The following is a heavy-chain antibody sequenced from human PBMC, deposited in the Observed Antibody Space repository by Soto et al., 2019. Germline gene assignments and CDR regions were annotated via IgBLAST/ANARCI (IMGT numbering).Heavy chain of an antibody. D-gene: IGHD3-22*01. CDR2: IGNKASGEST. V-gene: IGHV3-49*03. Sequence: GGSLRLSCTVSGFPFGDSAMSWFRQAPGKGLEWVGLIGNKASGESTEYAASVKGRFTISRDDSKSIDYLQMNSLKTEDAALSHCARYYFDSSGYYAYWGQGTQVTVSS. CDR3: ARYYFDSSGYYAY. CDR1: GFPFGDSA. J-gene: IGHJ4*02.